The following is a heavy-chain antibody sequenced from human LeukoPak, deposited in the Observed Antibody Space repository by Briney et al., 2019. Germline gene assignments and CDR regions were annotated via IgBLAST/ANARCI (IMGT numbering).Heavy chain of an antibody. CDR2: IYTSGST. CDR3: ATGPGYSSSWYFDY. Sequence: PSETLSLTCTVSGGSISSYYWSWIRQPAGKGLEWIGRIYTSGSTNYNPSLKSRVTMSVDTSKNQFSLKLSSVTAADTAVYYCATGPGYSSSWYFDYWGQGTLATVSS. J-gene: IGHJ4*02. D-gene: IGHD6-13*01. CDR1: GGSISSYY. V-gene: IGHV4-4*07.